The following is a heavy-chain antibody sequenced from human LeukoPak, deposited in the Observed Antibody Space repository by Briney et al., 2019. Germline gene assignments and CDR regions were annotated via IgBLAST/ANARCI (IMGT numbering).Heavy chain of an antibody. CDR2: MNPNSGNT. D-gene: IGHD1-26*01. CDR1: GYTFTSYD. CDR3: ARVSGSPFDY. J-gene: IGHJ4*02. V-gene: IGHV1-8*01. Sequence: WASVKVSCKASGYTFTSYDIHWVRQATGQGLEWMGWMNPNSGNTGYAQKFQGRVTMTRNTSISTAYMELSSLRSEDTAVYYCARVSGSPFDYWGQGTLVTVSS.